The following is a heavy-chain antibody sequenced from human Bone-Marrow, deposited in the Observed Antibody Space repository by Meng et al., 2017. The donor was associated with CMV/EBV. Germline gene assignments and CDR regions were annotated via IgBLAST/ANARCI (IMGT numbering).Heavy chain of an antibody. V-gene: IGHV5-51*01. CDR3: ARRDSSLGYYYGMDV. Sequence: GESLKISCKGSGYSFTNYWIGWVRQMPGKGLEWMGIIYPGDSETIYSPSFQGQVTISVDKSITTAYLEWSSLKASDTAMYYCARRDSSLGYYYGMDVWGQGTTVTVSS. CDR2: IYPGDSET. D-gene: IGHD6-13*01. J-gene: IGHJ6*02. CDR1: GYSFTNYW.